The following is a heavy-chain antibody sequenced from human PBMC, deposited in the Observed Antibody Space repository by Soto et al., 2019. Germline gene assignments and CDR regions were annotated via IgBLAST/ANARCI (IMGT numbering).Heavy chain of an antibody. CDR1: GYTFTSHD. Sequence: ASVKVSCKASGYTFTSHDINWVRQATGQGLEWMGWISAYNGNTNYAQKLQGRVTMTTDTSTSTAYMELRSLRSDDTAVYYCARGYSYGHFDYWGQGTLVTVSS. CDR2: ISAYNGNT. J-gene: IGHJ4*02. D-gene: IGHD5-18*01. V-gene: IGHV1-18*01. CDR3: ARGYSYGHFDY.